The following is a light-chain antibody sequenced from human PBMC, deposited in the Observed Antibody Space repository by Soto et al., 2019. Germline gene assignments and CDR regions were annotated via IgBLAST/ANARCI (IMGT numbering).Light chain of an antibody. V-gene: IGKV3-11*01. Sequence: FTKSPCTXSVRRLERAALSCRASQSVGSDSDWYQKKHRKDKXLXXXGASTRDTGIQARFSSTASGKAFTLTISRRQHEDAEAYYCQQRREGHPITFGQGTRLEI. CDR3: QQRREGHPIT. J-gene: IGKJ5*01. CDR1: QSVGSD. CDR2: GAS.